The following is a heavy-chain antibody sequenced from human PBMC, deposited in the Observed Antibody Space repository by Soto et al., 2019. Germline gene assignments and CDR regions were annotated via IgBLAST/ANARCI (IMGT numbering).Heavy chain of an antibody. Sequence: EVDLVGSGGGLVQPGGSLRLSCIVSGTNFDDYAMHWVRQTPGKGLEWVSGLFLRSGGTGYADSVKGRFTVSRDNARNSLHLQMNSLRIEDTALYFCVKDMSPGGTDVWGQGTTVTVSS. CDR1: GTNFDDYA. J-gene: IGHJ6*02. CDR2: LFLRSGGT. CDR3: VKDMSPGGTDV. V-gene: IGHV3-9*01.